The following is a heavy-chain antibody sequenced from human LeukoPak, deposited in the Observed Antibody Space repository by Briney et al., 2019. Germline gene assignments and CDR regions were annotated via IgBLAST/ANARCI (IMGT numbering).Heavy chain of an antibody. D-gene: IGHD3-22*01. J-gene: IGHJ4*02. CDR1: GGSISSSNW. CDR3: ASQKWFNTGYFDY. CDR2: IYHSGST. Sequence: SETLSLTCAVSGGSISSSNWWSWVRQPPGKGLEWIGEIYHSGSTNYNPSLKSRVTISVDRSKNQFSLKLSSVTAADTAVYYCASQKWFNTGYFDYWGQGTLVTVSS. V-gene: IGHV4-4*02.